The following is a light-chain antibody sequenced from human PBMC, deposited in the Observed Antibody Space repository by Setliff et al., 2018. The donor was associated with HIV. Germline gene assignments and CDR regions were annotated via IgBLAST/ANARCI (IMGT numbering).Light chain of an antibody. CDR3: SSFTGRRKFV. V-gene: IGLV2-14*03. CDR2: DVS. Sequence: QSVLTQPASVSGSPGQSITISYTGSNNDIGLYIFVSWYQQHPGKVPQLIIFDVSIRPSGVSVRFSGSKSGNMASLTISGLQAEDEADYFCSSFTGRRKFVFGTGTKVTVL. J-gene: IGLJ1*01. CDR1: NNDIGLYIF.